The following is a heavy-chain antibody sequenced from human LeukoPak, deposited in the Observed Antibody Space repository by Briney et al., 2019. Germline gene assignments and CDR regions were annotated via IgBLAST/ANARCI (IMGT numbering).Heavy chain of an antibody. D-gene: IGHD4-4*01. CDR1: GGSFSGYY. Sequence: PSETLSLTCAVYGGSFSGYYWSWIRQPPVKELEWIGEINHSGSTNYNPSLKSRVTISVDTSKNQFSLKLSSVTAADTAVYYCSRGYSNYSGGSFDPWGQGTLVTVSS. V-gene: IGHV4-34*01. CDR3: SRGYSNYSGGSFDP. CDR2: INHSGST. J-gene: IGHJ5*02.